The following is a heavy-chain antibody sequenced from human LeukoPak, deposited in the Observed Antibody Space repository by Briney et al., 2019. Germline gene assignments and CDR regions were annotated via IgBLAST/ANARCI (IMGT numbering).Heavy chain of an antibody. CDR1: GYTFTSYA. CDR3: ARVGRGMVRGVIPWFDP. J-gene: IGHJ5*02. CDR2: INTNTGNP. Sequence: ASVKVSRKASGYTFTSYAMNWVRQAPGQGLEWMGWINTNTGNPTYAQGFTGRFVFSLDTSVSTAYLQISSLKAEDTAVYYCARVGRGMVRGVIPWFDPWGQGTLVTVSS. D-gene: IGHD3-10*01. V-gene: IGHV7-4-1*02.